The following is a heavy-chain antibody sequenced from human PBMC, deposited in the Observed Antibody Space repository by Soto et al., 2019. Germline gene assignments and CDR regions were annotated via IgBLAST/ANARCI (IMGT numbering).Heavy chain of an antibody. V-gene: IGHV4-59*01. D-gene: IGHD5-12*01. CDR3: ARGYKHGMDV. Sequence: PSETLSLTCTVSCGSISSYYWSWIRQPPGKGLEWIGYIYYSGSTNYNPSLKSRVTISVDTSKNQFSLKLSSVTAADTAVYYCARGYKHGMDVWGQGTTVTVSS. J-gene: IGHJ6*02. CDR2: IYYSGST. CDR1: CGSISSYY.